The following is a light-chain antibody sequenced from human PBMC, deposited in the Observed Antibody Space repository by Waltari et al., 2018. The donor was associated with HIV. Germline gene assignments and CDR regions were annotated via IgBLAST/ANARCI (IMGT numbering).Light chain of an antibody. Sequence: DVVMTQSPLSLPVTLGQPASISCRSSQSLVYSDGNTYLSWFQQRPVQSPRRLIYKVSNRDSGVPDRFSGSGSGTDFKLKISRVEAEDVGVYYCMQGTQWFTFGGGTKVEIK. CDR2: KVS. V-gene: IGKV2-30*01. J-gene: IGKJ4*01. CDR3: MQGTQWFT. CDR1: QSLVYSDGNTY.